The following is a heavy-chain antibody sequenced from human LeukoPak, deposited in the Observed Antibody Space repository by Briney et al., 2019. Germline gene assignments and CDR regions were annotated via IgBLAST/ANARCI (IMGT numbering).Heavy chain of an antibody. Sequence: GESLKISYKGSGYSFTSYWIGWVRQRPGKGLEWMGIIYPSDSDTRYSPSFQGHISISADKSISTAYLQWSSLKASDSAMYYCAISMVRGVILVWGQGTLVTVSS. CDR3: AISMVRGVILV. D-gene: IGHD3-10*01. CDR1: GYSFTSYW. CDR2: IYPSDSDT. J-gene: IGHJ1*01. V-gene: IGHV5-51*01.